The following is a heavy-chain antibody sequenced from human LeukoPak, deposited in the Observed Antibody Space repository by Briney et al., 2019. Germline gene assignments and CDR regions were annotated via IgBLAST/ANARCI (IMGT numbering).Heavy chain of an antibody. CDR2: ISSSSPYT. J-gene: IGHJ4*02. CDR3: ARSLAAAGL. V-gene: IGHV3-11*06. CDR1: GFTFSDYY. D-gene: IGHD6-13*01. Sequence: RGSLRLSCAASGFTFSDYYMSWIRQAPGKGLEWVSYISSSSPYTNYADSVKGRFTISRDNAKNSLFLQMNSLRADDTAVYYCARSLAAAGLWGQGTLVTDCS.